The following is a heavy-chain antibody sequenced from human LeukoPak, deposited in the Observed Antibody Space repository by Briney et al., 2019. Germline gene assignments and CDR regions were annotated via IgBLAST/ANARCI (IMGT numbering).Heavy chain of an antibody. CDR2: ISLSGQT. Sequence: PSETLSLTCGVSGGSIRSTNWWSWVRQPPRQGLEWIGEISLSGQTNYSPSLNGRVTMSLDESRNQLSLNLTSVTAADTAIYYCSRESGAFCPFGYWGQGNLVIVPP. CDR1: GGSIRSTNW. CDR3: SRESGAFCPFGY. V-gene: IGHV4/OR15-8*02. J-gene: IGHJ4*02. D-gene: IGHD1-26*01.